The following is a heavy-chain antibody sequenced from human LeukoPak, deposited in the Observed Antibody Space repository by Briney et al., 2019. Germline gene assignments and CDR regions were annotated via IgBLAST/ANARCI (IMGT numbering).Heavy chain of an antibody. Sequence: GGSLRLSCAASEFTFSSYGMHWVRQAPGEGLEWVSSISSSSSYIYYADSVKGRFTISRDNAKNSLYLQMNSLRAEDTAVYYCARDWTEYSSSSGDYWGQGTLVTVSS. V-gene: IGHV3-21*01. CDR1: EFTFSSYG. J-gene: IGHJ4*02. CDR2: ISSSSSYI. D-gene: IGHD6-6*01. CDR3: ARDWTEYSSSSGDY.